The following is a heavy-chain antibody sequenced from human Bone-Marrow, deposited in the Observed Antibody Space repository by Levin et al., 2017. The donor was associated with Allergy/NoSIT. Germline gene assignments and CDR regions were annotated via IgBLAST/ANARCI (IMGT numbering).Heavy chain of an antibody. CDR2: ISGSGDSM. V-gene: IGHV3-23*01. Sequence: GGSLRLSCAASGFADSSLSFTWVRQAPGKGLEWVSVISGSGDSMYYADSVKSRFTISRDNSKNTLYLQMNSLRAEDTAVYYCAKVPSSGWYFFDYWGQGTLVTVSS. J-gene: IGHJ4*02. CDR3: AKVPSSGWYFFDY. D-gene: IGHD6-19*01. CDR1: GFADSSLS.